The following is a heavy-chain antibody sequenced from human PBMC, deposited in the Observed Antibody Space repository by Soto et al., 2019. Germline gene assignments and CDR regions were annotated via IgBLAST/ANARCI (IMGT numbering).Heavy chain of an antibody. Sequence: GGSLRLSCAASGFTFSSYAMHWVRQAPGKGLEWVAVISYDGSNKYYADSVKGRFTISRDNSKNTLYLQMNSLRAEDTAVYYCAREYGIGGAAFDIWGQGTMVTVSS. V-gene: IGHV3-30-3*01. D-gene: IGHD2-15*01. CDR2: ISYDGSNK. CDR3: AREYGIGGAAFDI. J-gene: IGHJ3*02. CDR1: GFTFSSYA.